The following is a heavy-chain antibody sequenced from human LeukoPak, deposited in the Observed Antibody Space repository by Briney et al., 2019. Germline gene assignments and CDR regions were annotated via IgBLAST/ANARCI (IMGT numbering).Heavy chain of an antibody. CDR3: ARDQYDTWSRKGNFDS. CDR1: GFTFGKYW. J-gene: IGHJ4*02. CDR2: IKLDGSEK. Sequence: GGSLRLSCVASGFTFGKYWMSWVRQAPGKGLEWVANIKLDGSEKNYVDSVKGRFTISRDNTKNSLYLQMNSLRVEDTAVFYCARDQYDTWSRKGNFDSWGQGTLVTVSS. V-gene: IGHV3-7*03. D-gene: IGHD3-3*01.